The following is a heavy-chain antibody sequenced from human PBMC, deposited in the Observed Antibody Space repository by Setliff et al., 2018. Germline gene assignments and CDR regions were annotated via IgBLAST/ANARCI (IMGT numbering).Heavy chain of an antibody. CDR2: FYSFGSI. Sequence: SETLSLTCSVSGGSITSGGGFYWAWIRQPPGKELEWIGSFYSFGSIYYSPSLKNRVTISGDTSSNQFSLNLNYVTTADTAVYYCARDQFSSGWYGAPESYFDRWGQGVLVTVSS. D-gene: IGHD6-19*01. CDR1: GGSITSGGGFY. V-gene: IGHV4-39*07. CDR3: ARDQFSSGWYGAPESYFDR. J-gene: IGHJ4*02.